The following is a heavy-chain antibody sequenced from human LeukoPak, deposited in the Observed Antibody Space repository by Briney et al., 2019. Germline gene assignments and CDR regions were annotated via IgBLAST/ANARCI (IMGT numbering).Heavy chain of an antibody. Sequence: SXKVSCKASGGTFSRYGITWVRQAPGQGREWMGRIIPIFGTTNYEQKFQGRVTITTDESTSTAYLELSSLRSEDTAVFYCARVSLVWTPALDYWGQGTLLTVSS. CDR1: GGTFSRYG. CDR2: IIPIFGTT. V-gene: IGHV1-69*05. CDR3: ARVSLVWTPALDY. D-gene: IGHD3/OR15-3a*01. J-gene: IGHJ4*02.